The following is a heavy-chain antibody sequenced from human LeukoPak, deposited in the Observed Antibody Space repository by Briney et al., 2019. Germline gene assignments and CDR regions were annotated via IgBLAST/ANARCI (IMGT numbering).Heavy chain of an antibody. V-gene: IGHV4-4*07. CDR2: FYSSENA. CDR3: ARDIHLDL. CDR1: GASISRHH. J-gene: IGHJ2*01. Sequence: SETLSLTCSVSGASISRHHWSWVRQPAGKGLEWIGRFYSSENANHNPSLLGRVTMSVDTSKNQFSLKLSSVTAADTAVYYCARDIHLDLWGRGTLVTVSS. D-gene: IGHD2-2*02.